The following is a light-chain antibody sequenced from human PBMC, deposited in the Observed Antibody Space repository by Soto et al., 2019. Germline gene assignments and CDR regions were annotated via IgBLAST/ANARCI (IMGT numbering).Light chain of an antibody. CDR3: MQALQTPLYT. V-gene: IGKV2-28*01. Sequence: DIVMTQSPLSLSVTPGEPASISCRSSQSLLHRNGYNYLDWYLQRPGQSPQLVIYLGSNRASGVPDRFSGSGSGTDFTLKISRVEAEDVGFYYCMQALQTPLYTFGQGTKLEIK. J-gene: IGKJ2*01. CDR2: LGS. CDR1: QSLLHRNGYNY.